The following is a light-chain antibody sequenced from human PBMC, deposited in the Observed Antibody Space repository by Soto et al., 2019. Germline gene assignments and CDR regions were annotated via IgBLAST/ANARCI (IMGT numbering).Light chain of an antibody. V-gene: IGKV1-5*03. CDR3: QQYNSYSVT. Sequence: DIQMTQSPSTLSASGGDRVTITCRASQSISSWLAWYQQKPGKAPKLLIYKASSLESGVPSRFSGSGSGTEFTLTISSLQPDDFATYYCQQYNSYSVTFGPGTKVDIK. CDR1: QSISSW. CDR2: KAS. J-gene: IGKJ3*01.